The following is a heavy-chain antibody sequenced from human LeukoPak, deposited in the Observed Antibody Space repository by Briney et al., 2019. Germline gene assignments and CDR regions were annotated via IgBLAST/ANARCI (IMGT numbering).Heavy chain of an antibody. D-gene: IGHD6-19*01. CDR3: TRDGHSSGWARRGMDV. CDR1: GGSVSSGSYY. J-gene: IGHJ6*02. Sequence: SETLSLTCTVSGGSVSSGSYYWSWIRQPPGKGLEWIGYIYYSGSTNYNPSLKSRVTISVDTSKNQFSLKLSSVTAADTAVYYCTRDGHSSGWARRGMDVWGQGTTVTVSS. V-gene: IGHV4-61*01. CDR2: IYYSGST.